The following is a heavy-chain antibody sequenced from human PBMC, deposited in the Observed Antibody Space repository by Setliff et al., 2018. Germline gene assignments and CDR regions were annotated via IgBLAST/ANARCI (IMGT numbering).Heavy chain of an antibody. V-gene: IGHV3-21*01. CDR2: ISSSSSYI. D-gene: IGHD3-16*01. CDR3: ARDGGEY. CDR1: GFSFSSYA. Sequence: TGGSLRLSCAASGFSFSSYAMSWVRQAPGKGLEWVSSISSSSSYIYYADSVKGRFTISRDNAKNSLYLQMNSLRAEDTAVYYCARDGGEYWGQGTLVTVSS. J-gene: IGHJ4*02.